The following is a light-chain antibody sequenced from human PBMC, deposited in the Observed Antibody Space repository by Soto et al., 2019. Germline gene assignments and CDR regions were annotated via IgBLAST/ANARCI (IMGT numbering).Light chain of an antibody. J-gene: IGKJ1*01. V-gene: IGKV1-5*01. CDR1: QSTNSW. Sequence: DIQMTQSPSTLSASVGDRVTITCRASQSTNSWLAWYQQKPGKAPKVLIYDVSSLESGVPSRFSGSGSGTEFTLTINSLQPDDFATYYCQQYETFSGTFGPGTKVDI. CDR2: DVS. CDR3: QQYETFSGT.